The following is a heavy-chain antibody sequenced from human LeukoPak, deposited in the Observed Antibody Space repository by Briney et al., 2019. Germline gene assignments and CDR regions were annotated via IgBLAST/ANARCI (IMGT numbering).Heavy chain of an antibody. CDR1: GFTFSSYW. J-gene: IGHJ4*02. D-gene: IGHD3-3*01. CDR3: AKEVVGDVLRFLEWFDY. V-gene: IGHV3-7*03. CDR2: IKQDGSEK. Sequence: GGSLRLSCAASGFTFSSYWMSWVRQAPGKGLEWVANIKQDGSEKYYVDSVEGRFTISRDNSKNTLYLQMNSLRAEDTAVYYCAKEVVGDVLRFLEWFDYWGQGTLVTVSS.